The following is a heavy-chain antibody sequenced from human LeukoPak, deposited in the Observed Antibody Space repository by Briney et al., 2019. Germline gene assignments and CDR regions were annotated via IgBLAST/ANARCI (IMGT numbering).Heavy chain of an antibody. V-gene: IGHV4-39*07. D-gene: IGHD3-22*01. CDR3: AGHMIVVANYYFDY. Sequence: SETLSLTCTVSGGSISSSSYYWGWIRQPPGKGLEWIGSIYYSGSTYYNPSLKSRVTISVDTSKNQFSLKLSSVTAADTAVYYCAGHMIVVANYYFDYWGQGTLVTVSS. CDR2: IYYSGST. J-gene: IGHJ4*02. CDR1: GGSISSSSYY.